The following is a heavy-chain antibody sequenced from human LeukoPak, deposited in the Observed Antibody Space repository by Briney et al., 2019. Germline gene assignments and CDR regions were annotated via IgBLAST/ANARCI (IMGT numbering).Heavy chain of an antibody. CDR1: GFSFSSCA. J-gene: IGHJ4*02. Sequence: GGSLRLSCAASGFSFSSCAMSWVRQAPGKGPQWVSSVSDDGNSRYYADSLKGRFTISRDNSANTVYLQMNNLADEDTAVYYCAKSSGSSGYYYIGDYWGQGTLVTVSS. V-gene: IGHV3-23*01. CDR2: VSDDGNSR. CDR3: AKSSGSSGYYYIGDY. D-gene: IGHD3-22*01.